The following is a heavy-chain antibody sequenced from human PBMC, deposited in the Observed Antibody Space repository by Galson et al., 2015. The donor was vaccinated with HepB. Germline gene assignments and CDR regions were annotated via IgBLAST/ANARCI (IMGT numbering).Heavy chain of an antibody. CDR1: GFTFSNAW. CDR2: IKSKTDGGTT. D-gene: IGHD3-16*01. Sequence: SLRLSCAASGFTFSNAWMSWVRQAPGKGLEWVGRIKSKTDGGTTDYAAPVKGRFTISRDDSKNTLYLQMNSLRVEDTAVYYCARDVNGGYFDFWGQVSLVTVSS. V-gene: IGHV3-15*01. CDR3: ARDVNGGYFDF. J-gene: IGHJ4*02.